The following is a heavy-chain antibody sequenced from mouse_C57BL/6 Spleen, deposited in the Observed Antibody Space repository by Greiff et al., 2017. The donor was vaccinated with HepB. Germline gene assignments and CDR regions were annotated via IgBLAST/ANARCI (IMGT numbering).Heavy chain of an antibody. CDR1: GFTFTDYY. CDR2: IRNKANGYTT. Sequence: EVQLVESGGGLVQPGGSLSLSCAASGFTFTDYYMSWVRQPPGKALEWLGFIRNKANGYTTEYSASVKGRFTISRDNSQSILYLQMNALRAEDSATYYCARYGYGSREGYYFDYWGQGTTLTVSS. D-gene: IGHD1-1*01. CDR3: ARYGYGSREGYYFDY. J-gene: IGHJ2*01. V-gene: IGHV7-3*01.